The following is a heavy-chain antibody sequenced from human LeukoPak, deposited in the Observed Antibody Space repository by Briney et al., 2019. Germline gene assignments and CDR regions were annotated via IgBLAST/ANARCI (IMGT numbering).Heavy chain of an antibody. J-gene: IGHJ4*02. Sequence: SETLSLTCTVSGGSISTITYYWGWIRQPPGKGLEWVGHMYYRGNTFYNPSLKSRVTISVDTSKNQFSLKLRSVTAADTAVYYCARGYYDILTGPHPYFDYWGQGNLVTVSS. CDR3: ARGYYDILTGPHPYFDY. CDR1: GGSISTITYY. V-gene: IGHV4-39*07. D-gene: IGHD3-9*01. CDR2: MYYRGNT.